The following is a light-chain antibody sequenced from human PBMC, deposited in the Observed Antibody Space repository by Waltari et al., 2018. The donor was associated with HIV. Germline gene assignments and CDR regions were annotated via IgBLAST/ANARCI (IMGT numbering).Light chain of an antibody. V-gene: IGLV2-23*02. CDR1: NSDVGNYNL. J-gene: IGLJ3*02. Sequence: QSALTQPASVSGSPGQSITISCTGTNSDVGNYNLVSWSRQHPDKAPKLRICEVTRRPSGVSARFSGSKSCNTASLTISGLQAEDEADYYCCSYAGSDTLVFGGGTKLTVL. CDR2: EVT. CDR3: CSYAGSDTLV.